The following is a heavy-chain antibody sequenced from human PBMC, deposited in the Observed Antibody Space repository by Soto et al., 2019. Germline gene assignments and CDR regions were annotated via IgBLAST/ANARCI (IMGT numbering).Heavy chain of an antibody. CDR2: VYYSGST. V-gene: IGHV4-59*01. CDR3: ARWPQLEPRFDY. D-gene: IGHD1-1*01. CDR1: GGSISCYY. Sequence: SETLSLTCTVSGGSISCYYWSWIRQPPGKGLEWIGWVYYSGSTNYNPSLKSRVTISVDTSKNQFSLKLSSVTAADTAVYYCARWPQLEPRFDYWGQGTLVTVSS. J-gene: IGHJ4*02.